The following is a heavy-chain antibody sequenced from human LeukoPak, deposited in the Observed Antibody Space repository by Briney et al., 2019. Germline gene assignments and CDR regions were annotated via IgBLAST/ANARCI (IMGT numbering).Heavy chain of an antibody. V-gene: IGHV3-23*01. CDR1: GFTFSSDA. CDR2: ISGSGGST. Sequence: GGSLRLSCAASGFTFSSDAMTWVRQTPGKGLEWVSGISGSGGSTYYADSVKGRFTISRDNSKNTLYLQLNSLRAEDTAVYYCAKAVNFDWLPNDYWGQGTLVTVSS. D-gene: IGHD3-9*01. J-gene: IGHJ4*02. CDR3: AKAVNFDWLPNDY.